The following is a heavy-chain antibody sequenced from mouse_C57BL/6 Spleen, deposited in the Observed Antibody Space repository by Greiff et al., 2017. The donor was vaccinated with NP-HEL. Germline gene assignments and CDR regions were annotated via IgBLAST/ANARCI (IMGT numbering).Heavy chain of an antibody. J-gene: IGHJ2*01. CDR1: GYTFTDHT. Sequence: VQLQQSDAELVKPGASVKISCKVSGYTFTDHTIHWMKQRPEQGLEWIGYIYPRDGSTKYNEKFKGKATLTADKSSSTAYMQLNSLTSEDSAVYFCARYYYGSSYGYYFDYWGQGTTLTVSS. CDR2: IYPRDGST. V-gene: IGHV1-78*01. CDR3: ARYYYGSSYGYYFDY. D-gene: IGHD1-1*01.